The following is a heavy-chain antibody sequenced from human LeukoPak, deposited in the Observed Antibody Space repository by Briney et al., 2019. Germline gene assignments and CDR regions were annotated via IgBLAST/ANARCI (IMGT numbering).Heavy chain of an antibody. Sequence: APVKVSCKASGYTFTGYYMHWVRQAPGQGLEWMGWINPNSGGTNYAQKFQGRVTMTRDTSISTAYMELSRLRSDDTAVYYCARDRTHCSGGSCYLWWFDPWGQGTLVTVSS. CDR1: GYTFTGYY. CDR3: ARDRTHCSGGSCYLWWFDP. CDR2: INPNSGGT. D-gene: IGHD2-15*01. J-gene: IGHJ5*02. V-gene: IGHV1-2*02.